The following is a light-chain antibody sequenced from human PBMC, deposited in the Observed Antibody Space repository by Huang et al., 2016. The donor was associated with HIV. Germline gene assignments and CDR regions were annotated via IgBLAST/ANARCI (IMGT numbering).Light chain of an antibody. V-gene: IGKV1-9*01. CDR2: AAS. CDR3: QQLNSYPIT. J-gene: IGKJ5*01. Sequence: IQLTQSPSSLSASVGDRVTITCRASQGISSYLAWYQQEPGKAPKLLIYAASTLQSGVPSRFSGSGSGTDFTLTISSLQPEDFATYYCQQLNSYPITFGQETRLEIK. CDR1: QGISSY.